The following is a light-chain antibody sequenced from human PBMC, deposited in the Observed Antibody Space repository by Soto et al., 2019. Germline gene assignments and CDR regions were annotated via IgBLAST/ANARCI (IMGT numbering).Light chain of an antibody. J-gene: IGLJ1*01. Sequence: QSALTQPASVSGSPGQSITISCAGTSSDIGGSNYVSWYQHHPGKAPKLMIYGVSNRPSGVSNRFSGSKSGNTASLTISGLQAEDEADYFCYSSRSSRSTFYVFGPGTKLTVL. CDR1: SSDIGGSNY. CDR3: YSSRSSRSTFYV. V-gene: IGLV2-14*03. CDR2: GVS.